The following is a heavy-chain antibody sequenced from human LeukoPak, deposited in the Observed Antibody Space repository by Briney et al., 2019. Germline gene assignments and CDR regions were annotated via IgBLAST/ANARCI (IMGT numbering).Heavy chain of an antibody. CDR1: GYTFTSYY. J-gene: IGHJ4*02. CDR2: INPSGGST. CDR3: ARDIVVVPAAIGGLDY. Sequence: ASVKVSCKASGYTFTSYYMHWVRQAPGQGLEWMGIINPSGGSTSYAQKFQGRVTITRDTSTSTVYMELSSLRSEDTAVYYCARDIVVVPAAIGGLDYWGQGTLVTVSS. D-gene: IGHD2-2*02. V-gene: IGHV1-46*01.